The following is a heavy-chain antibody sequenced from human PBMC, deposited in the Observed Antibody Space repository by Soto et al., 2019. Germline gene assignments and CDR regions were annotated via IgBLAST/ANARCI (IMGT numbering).Heavy chain of an antibody. V-gene: IGHV1-18*01. J-gene: IGHJ6*02. CDR2: ISAYNGNT. D-gene: IGHD2-2*01. Sequence: ASVKVSCKASGYTFTSYGISWVRQAPGQGLEWMGWISAYNGNTNYAQKLQGRVTMTTDTSTSIAYMELRSLRSDDTAVYYCARLPAARLYYYGMDVWGQGTTVTAP. CDR3: ARLPAARLYYYGMDV. CDR1: GYTFTSYG.